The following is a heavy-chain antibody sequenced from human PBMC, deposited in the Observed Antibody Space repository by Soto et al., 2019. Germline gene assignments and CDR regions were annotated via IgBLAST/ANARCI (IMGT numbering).Heavy chain of an antibody. Sequence: PGGSLRLSCAASGFTFSSYAMHWVRQAPGKGLEWVAVISYDGSNKYYADSVKGRFTISRDNSKNTLYLQMNSLRAEDTAVYYCARDRGYSGYPEDYWGQGTLVTVSS. J-gene: IGHJ4*02. D-gene: IGHD5-12*01. CDR2: ISYDGSNK. V-gene: IGHV3-30-3*01. CDR1: GFTFSSYA. CDR3: ARDRGYSGYPEDY.